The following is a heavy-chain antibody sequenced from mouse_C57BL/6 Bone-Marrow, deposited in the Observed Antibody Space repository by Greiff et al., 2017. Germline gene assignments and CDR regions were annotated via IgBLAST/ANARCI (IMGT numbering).Heavy chain of an antibody. CDR3: ARSKNWDSWFAY. J-gene: IGHJ3*01. V-gene: IGHV1-54*01. D-gene: IGHD4-1*01. CDR1: GYAFTNYS. Sequence: VQLQQSGAELVRPGTSVKVSCKASGYAFTNYSIEWVKQRPGQGLEWIGVINPGSGGTNYNEKFKGKATLTAAKSSSTAYMQLSSLTSEDSAVYFCARSKNWDSWFAYWGQGTLVTVSA. CDR2: INPGSGGT.